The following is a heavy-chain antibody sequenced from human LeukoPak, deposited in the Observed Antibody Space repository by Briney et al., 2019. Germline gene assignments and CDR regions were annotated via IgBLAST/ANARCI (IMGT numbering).Heavy chain of an antibody. CDR2: IYSDGSTT. CDR1: GLTFSNIW. Sequence: PGGSLRLSCTAAGLTFSNIWLHWVRQAPGKGLVWVSRIYSDGSTTRIARPVKGRFPISRDNPKHELYLQKNSLRAEDTAVSFCASGQLWSAYYYDYWGQGTLVTVSS. J-gene: IGHJ4*01. D-gene: IGHD3-3*01. CDR3: ASGQLWSAYYYDY. V-gene: IGHV3-74*01.